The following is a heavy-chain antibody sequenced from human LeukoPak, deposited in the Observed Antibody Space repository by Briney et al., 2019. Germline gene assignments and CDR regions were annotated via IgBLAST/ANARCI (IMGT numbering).Heavy chain of an antibody. CDR3: ARVYSYGTAGPFDI. Sequence: SETLSLTCTVSGGSISSYYWSWIRQPAGKGLEWIGRIYTSGSTNYNPSLKSRVTISVDTSKNQFSLKLSSVTAADTAVYYCARVYSYGTAGPFDIWGQGTMVTVSS. D-gene: IGHD5-18*01. CDR1: GGSISSYY. J-gene: IGHJ3*02. V-gene: IGHV4-4*07. CDR2: IYTSGST.